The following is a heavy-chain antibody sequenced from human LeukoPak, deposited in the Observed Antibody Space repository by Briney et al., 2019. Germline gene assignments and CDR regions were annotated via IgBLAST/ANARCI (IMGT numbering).Heavy chain of an antibody. D-gene: IGHD6-13*01. Sequence: GGSLRLSCAASGLTFSSYAMSWVRQAPGKGLEWVSTISGSGSSTYYADSVKGRFTISRDNSKNTLYLQMNSLRAEDTAVYYCAKVSSSSNWSDYWGQGTLVTVSS. CDR3: AKVSSSSNWSDY. J-gene: IGHJ4*02. V-gene: IGHV3-23*01. CDR1: GLTFSSYA. CDR2: ISGSGSST.